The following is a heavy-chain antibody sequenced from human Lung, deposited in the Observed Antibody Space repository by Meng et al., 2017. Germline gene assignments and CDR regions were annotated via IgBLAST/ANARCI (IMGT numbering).Heavy chain of an antibody. J-gene: IGHJ4*02. Sequence: QSQQWGAGLLKPSATLFPTCFVSGASFSDYYGSWIRQPPGKGLEWIGEINHSGSTNYNPSLESRATISVDTSQNNLSLKLSSVTAADSAVYYCARGPTTMAHDFDYWGQGTLVTVSS. CDR1: GASFSDYY. CDR3: ARGPTTMAHDFDY. D-gene: IGHD4-11*01. CDR2: INHSGST. V-gene: IGHV4-34*01.